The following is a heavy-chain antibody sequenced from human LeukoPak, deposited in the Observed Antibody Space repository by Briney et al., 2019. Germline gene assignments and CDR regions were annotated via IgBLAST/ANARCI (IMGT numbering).Heavy chain of an antibody. CDR2: IKTDGSST. V-gene: IGHV3-74*01. CDR3: AREPPDIVVLPAAPWFDP. Sequence: GGSLRLSCAASGFIFSSYWMHWVRQAPGKGLVWVSRIKTDGSSTNYADSVKGRFTISRDNAKNTLYLQMNSLRAEDTAVYYCAREPPDIVVLPAAPWFDPWGQGTLVTVSS. J-gene: IGHJ5*02. CDR1: GFIFSSYW. D-gene: IGHD2-2*01.